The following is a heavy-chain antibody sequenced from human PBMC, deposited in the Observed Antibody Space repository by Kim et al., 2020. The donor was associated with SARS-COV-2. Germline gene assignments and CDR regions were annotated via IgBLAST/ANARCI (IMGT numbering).Heavy chain of an antibody. D-gene: IGHD6-13*01. Sequence: SPSFQGQVTISADKSISTAYLQWSSLKASDTAMYYCARHITAAAGTSFDYWGQGTLVTVSS. J-gene: IGHJ4*02. V-gene: IGHV5-51*01. CDR3: ARHITAAAGTSFDY.